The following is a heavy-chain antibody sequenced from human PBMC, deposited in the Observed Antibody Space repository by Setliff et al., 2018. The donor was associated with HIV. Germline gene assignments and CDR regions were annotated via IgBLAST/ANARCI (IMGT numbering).Heavy chain of an antibody. J-gene: IGHJ6*02. CDR3: ARDFTYDNSDSLTGFGMDV. D-gene: IGHD3-22*01. V-gene: IGHV4-59*01. CDR1: GGSISSYS. CDR2: IYYGRSA. Sequence: SETLSLTCTVSGGSISSYSWSWIRQVPGKGLEWIGNIYYGRSANYKPSLKSRVAISTVWHRNQLSLELRSVTGADTAVYYCARDFTYDNSDSLTGFGMDVWGQGTTVTV.